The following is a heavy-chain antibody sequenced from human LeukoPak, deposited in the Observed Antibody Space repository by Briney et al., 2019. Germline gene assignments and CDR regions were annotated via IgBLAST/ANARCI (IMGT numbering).Heavy chain of an antibody. CDR2: IYYTET. J-gene: IGHJ4*02. CDR1: GGSVSNYY. D-gene: IGHD7-27*01. V-gene: IGHV4-59*02. CDR3: ATRRLGNDY. Sequence: ASETLSLTCTVSGGSVSNYYWSWIRQSPGKGLEWIGYIYYTETSYNPSLKSRVTISADTSKNQFSLKLYSVTAADTAVYYCATRRLGNDYWGQGTLVTVSS.